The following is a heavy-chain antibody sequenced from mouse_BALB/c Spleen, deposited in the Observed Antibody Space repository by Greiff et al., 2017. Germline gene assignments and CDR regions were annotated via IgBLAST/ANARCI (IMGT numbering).Heavy chain of an antibody. CDR1: GFAFSSYD. CDR2: ISSGGGST. Sequence: EVQVVESGGGLVKPGGSLKLSCAASGFAFSSYDMSWVRQTPEKRLEWVAYISSGGGSTYYPDTVKGRFTISRDNAKNTLYLQMSSLKSEDTAMYYCARRGITTVVGEGFAYWGQGTLVTVSA. CDR3: ARRGITTVVGEGFAY. D-gene: IGHD1-1*01. J-gene: IGHJ3*01. V-gene: IGHV5-12-1*01.